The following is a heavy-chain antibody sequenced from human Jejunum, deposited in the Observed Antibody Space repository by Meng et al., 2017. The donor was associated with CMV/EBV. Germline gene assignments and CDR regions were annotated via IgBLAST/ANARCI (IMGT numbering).Heavy chain of an antibody. J-gene: IGHJ4*02. Sequence: SGFTFSSYAMGWVRQAPGEGLEWVSVIYSAVSSTYYADSVKGRFTISRDNSKNTLFLQMHSLRAEDTAIYYCAKDTRVGVWGAFDYWGQGTLVTVSS. CDR3: AKDTRVGVWGAFDY. CDR2: IYSAVSST. V-gene: IGHV3-23*03. D-gene: IGHD3-16*01. CDR1: GFTFSSYA.